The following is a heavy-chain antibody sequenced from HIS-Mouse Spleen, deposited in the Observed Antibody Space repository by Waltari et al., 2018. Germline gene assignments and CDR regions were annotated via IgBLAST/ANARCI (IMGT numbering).Heavy chain of an antibody. V-gene: IGHV2-5*02. Sequence: QITLKESGPTLVKPTQTLTLTCPFSGFSLSTSGVGVGWIRQPPGKALEWLALIYWDDDKRYSPSLKSGLTITKDTSKNQVVLTMTNMDPVDTATYYCARQLYYFDYWGQGTLVTVSS. CDR1: GFSLSTSGVG. J-gene: IGHJ4*02. D-gene: IGHD2-2*01. CDR3: ARQLYYFDY. CDR2: IYWDDDK.